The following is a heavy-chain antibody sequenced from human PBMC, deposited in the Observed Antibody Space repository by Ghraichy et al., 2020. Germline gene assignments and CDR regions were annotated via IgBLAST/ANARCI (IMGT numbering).Heavy chain of an antibody. J-gene: IGHJ6*02. CDR1: GYTFTSYG. V-gene: IGHV1-18*04. Sequence: ASVKVSCKASGYTFTSYGISWVRQAPGQGLEWMGWISAYNGNTNYAQKLQGRVTMTTDTSTSTAYMELRSLRSDDTAVYYCARDAGSPYYYYYGMDVWGQGTTVTVSS. CDR2: ISAYNGNT. CDR3: ARDAGSPYYYYYGMDV. D-gene: IGHD3-10*01.